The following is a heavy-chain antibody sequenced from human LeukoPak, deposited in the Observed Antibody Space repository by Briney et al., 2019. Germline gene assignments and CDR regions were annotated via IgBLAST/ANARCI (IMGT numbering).Heavy chain of an antibody. V-gene: IGHV4-4*07. CDR1: GGSISTYY. Sequence: SETLSLTCTVSGGSISTYYWSWIRQPAGKGLEWIGRIYTSGSTNYNPSLKSRVTMSIDTSKNQFSLKLSSVTAADTAAYYCARDETGTRHFDYWGQGTLVTVSS. CDR3: ARDETGTRHFDY. CDR2: IYTSGST. J-gene: IGHJ4*02. D-gene: IGHD1-1*01.